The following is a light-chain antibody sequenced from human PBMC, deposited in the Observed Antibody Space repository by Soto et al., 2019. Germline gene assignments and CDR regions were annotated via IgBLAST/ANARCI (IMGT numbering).Light chain of an antibody. J-gene: IGKJ1*01. V-gene: IGKV3-20*01. CDR1: QSVRSTY. CDR2: GAS. Sequence: EIVLTQSPGTLSLSPGERAALSCRASQSVRSTYLAWYQQKPGQAPRLLIYGASSRATGIPDRFSGSGSGKDFSLTISRLEPEDFAVYYCQQYGSSPLTFGQGTKVEI. CDR3: QQYGSSPLT.